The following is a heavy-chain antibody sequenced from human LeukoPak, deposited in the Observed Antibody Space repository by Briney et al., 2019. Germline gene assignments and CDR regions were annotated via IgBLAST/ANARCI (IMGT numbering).Heavy chain of an antibody. Sequence: PGGSLRLSCAASGFTVSSNYMSWVRQAPGKGLEWASVIYSGGNTYYADSVKGRFTISRDNSKNTLYLQMNSLRAEDTAVYYCARDRPYYDILTGYYIGEAFDIWGQGTMVTVSS. CDR1: GFTVSSNY. CDR3: ARDRPYYDILTGYYIGEAFDI. CDR2: IYSGGNT. D-gene: IGHD3-9*01. V-gene: IGHV3-53*01. J-gene: IGHJ3*02.